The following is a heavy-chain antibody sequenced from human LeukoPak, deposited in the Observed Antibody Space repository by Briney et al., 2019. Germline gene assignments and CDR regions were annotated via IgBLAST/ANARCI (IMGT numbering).Heavy chain of an antibody. CDR3: AKAGGYSSSSHFDY. J-gene: IGHJ4*02. CDR1: GFTFDDYA. V-gene: IGHV3-9*01. Sequence: GGSLRLSCAASGFTFDDYAMHWVRQAPGKGLEWVSGISWNSGSIGYADSVKGRFNISRDNAKNSLYLQMNSLRAEDTALYYCAKAGGYSSSSHFDYWGQGTLVTVSS. CDR2: ISWNSGSI. D-gene: IGHD6-6*01.